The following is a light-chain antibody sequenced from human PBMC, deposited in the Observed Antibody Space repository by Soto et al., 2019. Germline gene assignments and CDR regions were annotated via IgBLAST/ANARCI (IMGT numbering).Light chain of an antibody. CDR3: EQYSDWPPVT. CDR1: QGIGSN. Sequence: EVVMTQSPATLSLSQGDRATVSCRASQGIGSNLAWYQQKPGQAPRLLLYGASTRAAGVPARFSGSGSGTEFTLTISSLQSADFALYSDEQYSDWPPVTFGRVTKVEIK. V-gene: IGKV3-15*01. J-gene: IGKJ4*01. CDR2: GAS.